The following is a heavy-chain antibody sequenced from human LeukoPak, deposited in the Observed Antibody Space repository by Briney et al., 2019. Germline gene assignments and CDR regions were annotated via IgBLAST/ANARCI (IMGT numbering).Heavy chain of an antibody. CDR1: GFTFSSYW. V-gene: IGHV3-7*01. CDR3: ARDGDWNYRYYYYMDV. D-gene: IGHD1-7*01. CDR2: IKQDGSEK. J-gene: IGHJ6*03. Sequence: GGSLRLSCAASGFTFSSYWMSWVRQAPGKGLEWVANIKQDGSEKYYADSVKGRFTISRDNAKNSLYLQMNSLRAEDTAVYYCARDGDWNYRYYYYMDVWGKGTTVTVSS.